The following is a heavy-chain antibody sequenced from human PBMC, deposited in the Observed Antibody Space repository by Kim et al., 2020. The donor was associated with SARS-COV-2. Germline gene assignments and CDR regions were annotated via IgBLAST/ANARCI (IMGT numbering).Heavy chain of an antibody. J-gene: IGHJ1*01. CDR3: SRSWGGHTGHHYAH. CDR1: RFTFSSYA. D-gene: IGHD5-12*01. Sequence: GGSLRLSCVGSRFTFSSYAIHWVRQAPGQGLQWVASIWFDGSNDRYADSVEGRFTVSRDNSKNTLYLQMNSLRADDTAVYFCSRSWGGHTGHHYAHWGQG. CDR2: IWFDGSND. V-gene: IGHV3-33*01.